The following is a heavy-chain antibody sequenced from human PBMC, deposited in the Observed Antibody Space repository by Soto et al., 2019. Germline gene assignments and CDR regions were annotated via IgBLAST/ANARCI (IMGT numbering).Heavy chain of an antibody. CDR2: INHSGST. D-gene: IGHD2-15*01. CDR1: GGSFSGEY. V-gene: IGHV4-34*01. Sequence: SETLSLTCAVYGGSFSGEYWSWIRQPPGKGLEWIGEINHSGSTNYNPSLKSRVTISVDTSKNQFSLKLSSVTAADTAVYYCARELRGYCSGGSCYPPWFYPWGQGTLVTVSS. J-gene: IGHJ5*02. CDR3: ARELRGYCSGGSCYPPWFYP.